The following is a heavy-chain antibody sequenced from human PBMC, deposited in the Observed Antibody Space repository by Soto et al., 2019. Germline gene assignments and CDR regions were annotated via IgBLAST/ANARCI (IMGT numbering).Heavy chain of an antibody. CDR1: GFTFSDYA. D-gene: IGHD3-22*01. Sequence: EVQLLESGGGLVHPGESLRLSCAASGFTFSDYAMSWVRQAPGKGLEWVSAISGSGGTTYYADSVKGRFTISRDKSKKTVFLQMNNLRAEDTAVYYCAKGRYFDSSGGCANYWGLGTLVTVSS. J-gene: IGHJ4*02. CDR2: ISGSGGTT. CDR3: AKGRYFDSSGGCANY. V-gene: IGHV3-23*01.